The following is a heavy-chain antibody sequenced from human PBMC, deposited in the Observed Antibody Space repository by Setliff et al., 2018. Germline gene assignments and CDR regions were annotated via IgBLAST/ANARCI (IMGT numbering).Heavy chain of an antibody. V-gene: IGHV4-34*01. D-gene: IGHD1-1*01. J-gene: IGHJ3*02. CDR1: GESFSNNY. CDR2: SSHSGST. CDR3: RQAVVGRDVFDI. Sequence: SETLSLTCSVYGESFSNNYWSWIRQPPGKGLEWIGESSHSGSTSYSPSLKSRLTMSVDTSKNQFSLTLTSVTAADTALYYCRQAVVGRDVFDIWGQGTVVTVSS.